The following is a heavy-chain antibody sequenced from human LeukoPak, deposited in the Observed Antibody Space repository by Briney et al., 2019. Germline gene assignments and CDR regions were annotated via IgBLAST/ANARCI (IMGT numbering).Heavy chain of an antibody. Sequence: ASETLSLTCTVSGGSISSYYWSWIRQPPGKGLEWIGYIYYSGSTNYNPSLKSRVTISVDTSKNQFSLKLSSVTAADTAVYYCAREFLYYDFWSGYYTGVFDYWGQGTLVTVPS. J-gene: IGHJ4*02. D-gene: IGHD3-3*01. CDR2: IYYSGST. CDR3: AREFLYYDFWSGYYTGVFDY. CDR1: GGSISSYY. V-gene: IGHV4-59*01.